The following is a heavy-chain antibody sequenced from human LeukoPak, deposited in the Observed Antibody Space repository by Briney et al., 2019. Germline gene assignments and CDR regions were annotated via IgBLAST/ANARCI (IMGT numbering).Heavy chain of an antibody. CDR3: ARDPSPYDSSGYYWYYFDY. D-gene: IGHD3-22*01. CDR1: GFTFSSYA. Sequence: GGSLRLSCAASGFTFSSYAMHWARQAPGKGLEWVAVISYDGSNKYYADSVKGRFTISRDNSKNTLYLQMNSLRAEDTAVYYCARDPSPYDSSGYYWYYFDYWGQGTLVTVSS. V-gene: IGHV3-30-3*01. CDR2: ISYDGSNK. J-gene: IGHJ4*02.